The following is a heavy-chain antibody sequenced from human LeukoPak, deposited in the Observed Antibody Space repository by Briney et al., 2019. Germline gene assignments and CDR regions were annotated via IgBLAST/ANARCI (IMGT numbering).Heavy chain of an antibody. J-gene: IGHJ4*02. CDR1: GGSISSNY. CDR2: IYSGGST. V-gene: IGHV3-53*01. CDR3: AGGTGSYLGY. Sequence: ETLSLTCTVSGGSISSNYMTWVRQAPGKGLEWVSVIYSGGSTYYADSVKGRFTISRDNSKNTLYLQMNSLRTEDTAVYYCAGGTGSYLGYWGQGTLVTVSS. D-gene: IGHD7-27*01.